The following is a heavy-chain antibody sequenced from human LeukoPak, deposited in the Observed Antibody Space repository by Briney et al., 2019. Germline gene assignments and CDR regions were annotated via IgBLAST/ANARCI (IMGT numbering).Heavy chain of an antibody. J-gene: IGHJ4*02. V-gene: IGHV3-21*01. CDR3: ARHNRGVASFDDY. CDR2: ISSSSSYI. D-gene: IGHD3-10*01. Sequence: PGGSLRLSCAASGFTFNTYNMNCGRQAPGEGLECVSSISSSSSYIYYADSLKGGFTIPRDNAKTSFSLQINSLRAEHRAVYYCARHNRGVASFDDYWGQGTLVTVSS. CDR1: GFTFNTYN.